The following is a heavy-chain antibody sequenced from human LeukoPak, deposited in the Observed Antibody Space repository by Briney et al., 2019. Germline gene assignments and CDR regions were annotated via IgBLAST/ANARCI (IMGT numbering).Heavy chain of an antibody. V-gene: IGHV4-59*01. D-gene: IGHD2-8*01. CDR1: GGAISSYY. CDR3: ARVGNGHFDY. J-gene: IGHJ4*02. CDR2: VYYSGNT. Sequence: SETLSLTCIVSGGAISSYYWSWIRQPPGKTLEWIGYVYYSGNTNYSPSLKSRLTISIDTSKNHFSLKLSSVTAADTAVYYCARVGNGHFDYWGQGTLVTVSS.